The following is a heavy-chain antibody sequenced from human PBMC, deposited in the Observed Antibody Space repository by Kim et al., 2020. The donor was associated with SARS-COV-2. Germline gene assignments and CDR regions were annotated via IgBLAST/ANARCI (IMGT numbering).Heavy chain of an antibody. CDR2: ISSSSSYI. V-gene: IGHV3-21*01. Sequence: GGSLRLSCAASGFTFSSYSMNWVRQAPGKGLEWVSSISSSSSYIYYADSVKGRFTISRDNAKNSLYLQMNSLRAEDTAVYYCARGPSLTWIQLWFPFDYWGQGTLVTVSS. CDR3: ARGPSLTWIQLWFPFDY. D-gene: IGHD5-18*01. J-gene: IGHJ4*02. CDR1: GFTFSSYS.